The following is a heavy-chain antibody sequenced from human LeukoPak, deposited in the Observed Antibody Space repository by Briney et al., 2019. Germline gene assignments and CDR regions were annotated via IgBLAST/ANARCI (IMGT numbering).Heavy chain of an antibody. CDR1: GFTFSSYA. J-gene: IGHJ3*02. CDR3: AKDLKSTVSVSAFDI. CDR2: SSGSGGST. V-gene: IGHV3-23*01. Sequence: GGSLRLSCAASGFTFSSYAMGWVRQAPGKGLEWVSASSGSGGSTYYADSVKGRFTISRDNSKNTLYLQMNSLRAEDTAVYYCAKDLKSTVSVSAFDIWGQGTMVTVSS. D-gene: IGHD4-17*01.